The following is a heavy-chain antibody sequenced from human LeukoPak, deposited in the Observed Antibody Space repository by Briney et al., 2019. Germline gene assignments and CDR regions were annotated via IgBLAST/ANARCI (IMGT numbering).Heavy chain of an antibody. CDR2: IGKDGDTT. CDR3: VRDLWGFDY. D-gene: IGHD3-10*01. J-gene: IGHJ4*02. CDR1: GXSFSDLA. Sequence: GGSLRLSCSASGXSFSDLAMHWVRQAPGKRLEYVSFIGKDGDTTYYADSVKGRFTISRDNSRNTLYLLMNSLTAEDTALYYCVRDLWGFDYWGQGTLVTVSS. V-gene: IGHV3-64D*08.